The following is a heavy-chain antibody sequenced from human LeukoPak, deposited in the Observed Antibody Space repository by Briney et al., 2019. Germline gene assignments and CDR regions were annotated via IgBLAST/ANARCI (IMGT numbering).Heavy chain of an antibody. CDR2: IIPIFGTA. D-gene: IGHD3-10*01. Sequence: GSSVKVSCKASGGTFSSYAINWVRQAPGQGLEWMGGIIPIFGTANYAQKFQGRVTITADKYTSTAYMELSSLRSEDTAVYYCARDPNYGSGSYYENWFDPWGQGTLVTVSS. V-gene: IGHV1-69*06. CDR3: ARDPNYGSGSYYENWFDP. CDR1: GGTFSSYA. J-gene: IGHJ5*02.